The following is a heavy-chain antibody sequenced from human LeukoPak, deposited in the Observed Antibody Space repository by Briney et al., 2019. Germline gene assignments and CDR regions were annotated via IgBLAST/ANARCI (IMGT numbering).Heavy chain of an antibody. V-gene: IGHV4-59*01. CDR1: GGSISSYY. D-gene: IGHD2-15*01. Sequence: SETLSLTCTVSGGSISSYYWSWIRQPPGKGLEWIGYIYYSGSPNYNPSLKSRVTISVDTYKNQFSLKLSSVTAADTAVYYCAREECSGGSCFLDYWGQGTLVTVSS. CDR3: AREECSGGSCFLDY. CDR2: IYYSGSP. J-gene: IGHJ4*02.